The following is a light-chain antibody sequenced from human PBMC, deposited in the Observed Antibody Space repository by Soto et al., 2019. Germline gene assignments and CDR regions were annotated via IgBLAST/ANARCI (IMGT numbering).Light chain of an antibody. CDR1: QSVSSY. J-gene: IGKJ2*01. V-gene: IGKV3-11*01. CDR3: QQRSNWPPGYT. CDR2: DAS. Sequence: EIVLTQSPATLSSSPGERATLSCRASQSVSSYLAWYQQKPGQAPRLLIYDASNRATGIPARFSGSGSGTDFTLTISSLAPEDFAVYYCQQRSNWPPGYTCGQGTKVDSK.